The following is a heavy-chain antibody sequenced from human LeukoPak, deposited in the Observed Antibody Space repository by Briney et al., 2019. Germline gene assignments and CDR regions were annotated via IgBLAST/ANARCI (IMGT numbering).Heavy chain of an antibody. CDR1: GGSISSSNW. V-gene: IGHV4-4*02. Sequence: PSETLSLTCAVSGGSISSSNWWSWVRQPPGKGLECIGEIYHSGSTNYNPSLKSRVTISVDKSKNQFSLKLSSVTAADTAVYYCARAGTNDFWSGYYDYWGQGTLVTVSS. J-gene: IGHJ4*02. CDR3: ARAGTNDFWSGYYDY. D-gene: IGHD3-3*01. CDR2: IYHSGST.